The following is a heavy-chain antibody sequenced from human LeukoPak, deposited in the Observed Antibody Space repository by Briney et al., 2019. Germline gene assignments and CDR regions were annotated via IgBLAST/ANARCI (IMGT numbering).Heavy chain of an antibody. Sequence: GGSLTLSCALSGLTFSRYVMSWVRHAPGGGIEWVSTTRGSIGHTYYADSEKGLFNLSRDNSKNTLYLQMNILRAEDRAVYYCAKDLRGHGDYIQYWYFDLWGRGNLVTVSS. J-gene: IGHJ2*01. D-gene: IGHD4-17*01. CDR1: GLTFSRYV. CDR3: AKDLRGHGDYIQYWYFDL. CDR2: TRGSIGHT. V-gene: IGHV3-23*01.